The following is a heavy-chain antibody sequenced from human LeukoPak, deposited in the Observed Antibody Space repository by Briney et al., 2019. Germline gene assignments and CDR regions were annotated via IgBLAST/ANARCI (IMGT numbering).Heavy chain of an antibody. Sequence: ASVKVSCKASGYTFTSYYMHWARQAPGQGLEWTGIINPSGGSTSYAQKSQGRVTMTRDTSTSTVYMELSSLRSEDTAVYYCARLYSSGWSAEYFQHWGQGTLVTVSS. V-gene: IGHV1-46*01. CDR3: ARLYSSGWSAEYFQH. CDR1: GYTFTSYY. D-gene: IGHD6-19*01. CDR2: INPSGGST. J-gene: IGHJ1*01.